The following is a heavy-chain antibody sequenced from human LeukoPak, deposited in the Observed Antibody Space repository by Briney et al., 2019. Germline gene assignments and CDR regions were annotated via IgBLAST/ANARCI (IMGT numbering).Heavy chain of an antibody. CDR3: ARRYCSGGSCYQAFDY. J-gene: IGHJ4*02. CDR1: GFTFRTYW. Sequence: PGGALRLSCAASGFTFRTYWMAWVRQAPGKGLEWVAVISYDGSNKYYADSVKGRFTISRDNSKNTLYLQMNSLRAEDTAVYYCARRYCSGGSCYQAFDYWGQGTLVTVSS. CDR2: ISYDGSNK. D-gene: IGHD2-15*01. V-gene: IGHV3-30*03.